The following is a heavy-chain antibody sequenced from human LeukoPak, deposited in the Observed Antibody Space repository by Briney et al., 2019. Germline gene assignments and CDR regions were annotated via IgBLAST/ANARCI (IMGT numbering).Heavy chain of an antibody. Sequence: PGGSLRLSCAASGFTFSSYGMHWVRQAPGKGLEWVAVISYDGSNKYYADSVKGRFTISRDNSKNTLYLQMNSLRAEDTAVYYCANGGSQYYDLWSGFDAFDIWGQGTMVTVSS. CDR1: GFTFSSYG. J-gene: IGHJ3*02. D-gene: IGHD3-3*01. V-gene: IGHV3-30*18. CDR3: ANGGSQYYDLWSGFDAFDI. CDR2: ISYDGSNK.